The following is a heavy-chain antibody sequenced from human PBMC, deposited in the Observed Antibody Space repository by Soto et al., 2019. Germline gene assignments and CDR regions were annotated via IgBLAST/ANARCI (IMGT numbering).Heavy chain of an antibody. CDR2: INHSGST. D-gene: IGHD1-7*01. CDR1: GGSFSGYY. J-gene: IGHJ4*02. Sequence: SETLSLTCAVYGGSFSGYYWSWIRQPPGKGLEWIGEINHSGSTNYNPSLKSRVTISVDTSKNQFSLKLSSVTAADTAVYYCAREWNYPSVLGYWGQGTLVTVSS. CDR3: AREWNYPSVLGY. V-gene: IGHV4-34*01.